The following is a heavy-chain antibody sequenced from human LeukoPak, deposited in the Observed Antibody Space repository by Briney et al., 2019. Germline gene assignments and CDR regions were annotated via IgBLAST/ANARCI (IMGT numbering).Heavy chain of an antibody. D-gene: IGHD6-6*01. CDR2: ISSSSSTI. J-gene: IGHJ5*02. V-gene: IGHV3-48*01. CDR1: GFTFSSYS. Sequence: GGSLILSCAAPGFTFSSYSMNWGRQAPAKGLERVSYISSSSSTIYYADSVKGRFTISRDNAKNSLYLQMNSLRAEDTAVYYCARVGVAYSSSSSWFDPWGQGTLVTVSS. CDR3: ARVGVAYSSSSSWFDP.